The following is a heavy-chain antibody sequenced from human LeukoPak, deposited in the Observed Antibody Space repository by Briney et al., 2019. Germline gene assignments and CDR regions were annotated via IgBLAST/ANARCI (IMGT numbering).Heavy chain of an antibody. V-gene: IGHV3-21*01. CDR1: GFTFSSYS. J-gene: IGHJ4*02. D-gene: IGHD4-23*01. Sequence: GGSLRLSCAASGFTFSSYSMNWVRQAPGKGLEWVSSISSSSSYIYYADSVKGRFTISRDNAKNSLYLQMNSLRAEDTAVYYCARGFGTVVTPIDYWGQGTLVTVSS. CDR3: ARGFGTVVTPIDY. CDR2: ISSSSSYI.